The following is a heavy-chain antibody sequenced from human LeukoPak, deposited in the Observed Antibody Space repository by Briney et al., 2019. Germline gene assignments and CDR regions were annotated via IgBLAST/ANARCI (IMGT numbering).Heavy chain of an antibody. D-gene: IGHD1-26*01. Sequence: ASVKVSCKASGYTFTGYYMHWVRQAPGQGLEWMGWINPNSGGTNYAQKFQGRVTMTRDTSISTAYMELSRLRSDDTAVYYCARGARWELLIYFYYYMDVWGKGTTVTISS. J-gene: IGHJ6*03. CDR3: ARGARWELLIYFYYYMDV. CDR2: INPNSGGT. CDR1: GYTFTGYY. V-gene: IGHV1-2*02.